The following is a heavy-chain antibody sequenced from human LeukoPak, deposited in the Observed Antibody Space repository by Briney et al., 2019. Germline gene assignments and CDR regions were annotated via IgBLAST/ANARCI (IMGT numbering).Heavy chain of an antibody. V-gene: IGHV3-74*01. D-gene: IGHD3-10*01. CDR3: ARAGNYYFEY. CDR2: INSDGSTT. J-gene: IGHJ4*02. CDR1: GFTFRTYS. Sequence: GGSLRLSCAASGFTFRTYSMNWVRQTPGQGLVWVSRINSDGSTTNYADSVKGRFTVSRDNAQNTLYLQMSSLRAEDTAVYYCARAGNYYFEYWGQGALVTVSS.